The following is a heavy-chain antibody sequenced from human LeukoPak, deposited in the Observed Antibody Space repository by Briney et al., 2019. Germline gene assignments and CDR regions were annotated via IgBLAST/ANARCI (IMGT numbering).Heavy chain of an antibody. V-gene: IGHV4-59*01. J-gene: IGHJ5*02. CDR3: ARDVPRGVYWLDP. CDR2: IYYNGNS. CDR1: GGSMNNYY. Sequence: SETLSLTCSVSGGSMNNYYWSWIRQPPGKGLEWIGYIYYNGNSKYNPSLQSRVTLSVDMSKNHFSLRLTTVTAADTAVYYCARDVPRGVYWLDPWGQGILVTVSS. D-gene: IGHD2-8*01.